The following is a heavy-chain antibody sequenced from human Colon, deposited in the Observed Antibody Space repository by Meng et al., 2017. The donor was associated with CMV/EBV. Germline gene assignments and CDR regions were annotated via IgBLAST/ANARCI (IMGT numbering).Heavy chain of an antibody. Sequence: QVQLVQSGAEGQKPGASVKVSCKTSGYPFTNFGISWVRQAPGQGLEWMAYISPYNGDTNYAQRFQGRVALTTDTSTSTVYMELGSLTSDDTAMYYCARELARGGYWGQGTLVTVSS. CDR1: GYPFTNFG. CDR3: ARELARGGY. V-gene: IGHV1-18*01. CDR2: ISPYNGDT. J-gene: IGHJ4*02.